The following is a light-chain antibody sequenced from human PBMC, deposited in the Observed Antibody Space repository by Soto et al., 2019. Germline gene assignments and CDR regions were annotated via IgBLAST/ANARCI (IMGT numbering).Light chain of an antibody. V-gene: IGKV3-11*01. CDR2: DAS. CDR3: QQRSTWPWT. J-gene: IGKJ1*01. CDR1: QSVSTY. Sequence: EIVLTQSPATLSLSPGERATLSCRASQSVSTYLAWYQQKPGQAPRLLIYDASKRATGIPARFSGSGSGTDFTHHIGSLEPEEFAEYYWQQRSTWPWTFGQGTKVEIK.